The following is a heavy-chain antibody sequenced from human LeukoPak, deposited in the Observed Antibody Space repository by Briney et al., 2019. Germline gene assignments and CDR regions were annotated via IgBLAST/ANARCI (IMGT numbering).Heavy chain of an antibody. CDR1: GGSISSSNYY. J-gene: IGHJ3*02. CDR3: ARVHVNSGYYFGDAFDI. D-gene: IGHD3-22*01. CDR2: IYYSGST. Sequence: SETLSLTCTVSGGSISSSNYYWGWIRQPPGKGLEWIGSIYYSGSTYYNPSLKSRVTISVDTSKNQFSLKLSSVTAADTAIYYWARVHVNSGYYFGDAFDIWGQGTMVTVSS. V-gene: IGHV4-39*07.